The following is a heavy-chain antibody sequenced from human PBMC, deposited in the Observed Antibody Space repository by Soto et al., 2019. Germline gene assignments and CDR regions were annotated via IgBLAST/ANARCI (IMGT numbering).Heavy chain of an antibody. D-gene: IGHD6-13*01. CDR1: GFTFSSYS. CDR3: ARVIASNWFDP. V-gene: IGHV3-21*01. CDR2: ISSSSSYI. Sequence: PGGSLRLSCAASGFTFSSYSMNWVRQAQGKGLEWVSSISSSSSYIYYADSVKGRFTISRDNAKNSLYLQMNSLRAEDTAVYYCARVIASNWFDPWGQGTLVPVSS. J-gene: IGHJ5*02.